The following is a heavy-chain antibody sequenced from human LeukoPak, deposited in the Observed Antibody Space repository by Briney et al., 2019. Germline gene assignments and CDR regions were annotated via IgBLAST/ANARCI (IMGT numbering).Heavy chain of an antibody. D-gene: IGHD3-22*01. CDR3: AKESRTYYYDSSGYRYFDY. Sequence: GRSLRLSCAASGFTFSSYAMSWVRQAPGKGLEWVSAISGSGGSTYYADSVKGRFTISRDNSKNTLYLQMNSLRAEDTAVYYCAKESRTYYYDSSGYRYFDYWGQGTLVTVSS. CDR2: ISGSGGST. J-gene: IGHJ4*02. V-gene: IGHV3-23*01. CDR1: GFTFSSYA.